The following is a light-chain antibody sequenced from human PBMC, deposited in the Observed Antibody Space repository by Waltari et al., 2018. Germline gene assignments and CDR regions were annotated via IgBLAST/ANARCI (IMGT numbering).Light chain of an antibody. J-gene: IGKJ1*01. CDR2: GAS. Sequence: SCRASQSVSRTLAWYQQKPGQAPKLLIYGASIRATGIPDRFTGSESGTDFSLTISSLEPEDFAIYFCQHYVRLPATFGQGTKVEIK. CDR3: QHYVRLPAT. CDR1: QSVSRT. V-gene: IGKV3-20*01.